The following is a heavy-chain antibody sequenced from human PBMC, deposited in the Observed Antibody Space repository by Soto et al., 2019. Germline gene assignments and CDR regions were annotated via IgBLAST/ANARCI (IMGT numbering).Heavy chain of an antibody. D-gene: IGHD3-10*01. CDR2: ITRDGSND. CDR3: ARDDEGGSDCDLGY. V-gene: IGHV3-30-3*01. CDR1: GFTFSSYL. J-gene: IGHJ4*02. Sequence: QVQLVESGGGVVQPGRSLRLSCATSGFTFSSYLIHWVRQTPDKGLEWVAFITRDGSNDYYADSVKGRFTISRDNSKNTLYLEMNSLRAEDTAVYYCARDDEGGSDCDLGYWGQGTLVTASS.